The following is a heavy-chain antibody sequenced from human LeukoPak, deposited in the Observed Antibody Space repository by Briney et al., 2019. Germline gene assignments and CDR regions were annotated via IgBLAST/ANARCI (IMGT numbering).Heavy chain of an antibody. Sequence: GGSLRLSCAASGFTFTIFGFNWVRQAPGKGLEWVSGISWNSGSIGYADSVKGRFTISRDNAKNSLYLQMNSLRAEDTALYYCAKVSYGDYYFDYWGQGTLVTVSS. CDR2: ISWNSGSI. CDR1: GFTFTIFG. CDR3: AKVSYGDYYFDY. J-gene: IGHJ4*02. V-gene: IGHV3-9*01. D-gene: IGHD4-17*01.